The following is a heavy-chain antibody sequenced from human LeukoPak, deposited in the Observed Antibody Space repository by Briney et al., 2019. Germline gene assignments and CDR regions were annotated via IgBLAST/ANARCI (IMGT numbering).Heavy chain of an antibody. CDR1: GFTFSNAW. Sequence: LSGGSLRLSCAASGFTFSNAWMSWVRQAPGKGLEWVAFVHYDGSIKYYADSVKGRFTISRDNSKNTLYLQMNSLRPEDTAVYYCARDTGDVYTPPNYYYYMDVWGTGTTVTVSS. J-gene: IGHJ6*03. V-gene: IGHV3-30*02. CDR2: VHYDGSIK. D-gene: IGHD5-24*01. CDR3: ARDTGDVYTPPNYYYYMDV.